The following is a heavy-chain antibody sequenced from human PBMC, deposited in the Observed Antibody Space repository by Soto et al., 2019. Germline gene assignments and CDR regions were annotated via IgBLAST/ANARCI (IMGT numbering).Heavy chain of an antibody. CDR1: GFTFSSYD. D-gene: IGHD4-17*01. Sequence: QVQLVESGGGVVQPGMSLRLSCAASGFTFSSYDMHWVRQAPGKGLEWVALISYDGSHKYYADSVKGRFTISRDNSKNTLYLQMNSLRAEDTAVYYCAKGSTAFDHWGQGTLVTVSS. CDR3: AKGSTAFDH. CDR2: ISYDGSHK. V-gene: IGHV3-30*18. J-gene: IGHJ5*02.